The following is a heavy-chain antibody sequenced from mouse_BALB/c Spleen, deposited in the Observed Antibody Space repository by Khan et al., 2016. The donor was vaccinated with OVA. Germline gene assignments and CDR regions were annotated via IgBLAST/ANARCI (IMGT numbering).Heavy chain of an antibody. V-gene: IGHV3-2*02. CDR1: GYSITSDYA. D-gene: IGHD1-1*01. Sequence: EVQLQESGPGLVKPSQSLSLTCTVTGYSITSDYAWNWIRRFPGNKLEWMGFISYSGNTKYNPSLKSRFSITRDTSKNQFFLQLNSVTTKDTATXYCARVYGGDFDYWGQDTSLTVAS. CDR2: ISYSGNT. J-gene: IGHJ2*02. CDR3: ARVYGGDFDY.